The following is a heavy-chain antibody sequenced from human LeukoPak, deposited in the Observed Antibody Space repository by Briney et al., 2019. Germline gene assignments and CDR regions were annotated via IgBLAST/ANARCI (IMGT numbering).Heavy chain of an antibody. CDR2: VSSAGNT. V-gene: IGHV1-18*01. D-gene: IGHD1-26*01. CDR3: ARDGSGSYGGY. Sequence: ASVKVSCKASGYIFSKYGISWVRQAPGHGLEWMGWVSSAGNTNYAPKFQDRVTMTTDTSTSTAYMELRSLRSDDTAAYYCARDGSGSYGGYWGQGTLVTVSS. CDR1: GYIFSKYG. J-gene: IGHJ4*02.